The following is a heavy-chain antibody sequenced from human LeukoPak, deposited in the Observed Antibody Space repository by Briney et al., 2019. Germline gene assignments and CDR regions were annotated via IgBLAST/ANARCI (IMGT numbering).Heavy chain of an antibody. V-gene: IGHV4-59*01. J-gene: IGHJ4*02. CDR3: ARVGRGDYTWGSYSFDY. D-gene: IGHD3-16*01. CDR2: ISYSGST. Sequence: SETLSLTCTVSGGSISNYYWSWIRQPPGKGLEWIGYISYSGSTNYNPSLMSRVTISVDTSKNQFSLKLSSVTAAATAVYYCARVGRGDYTWGSYSFDYWGQGTLVTVSS. CDR1: GGSISNYY.